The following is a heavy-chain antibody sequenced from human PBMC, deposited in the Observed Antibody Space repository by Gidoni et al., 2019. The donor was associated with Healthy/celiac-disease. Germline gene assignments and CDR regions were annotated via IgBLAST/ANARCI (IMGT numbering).Heavy chain of an antibody. D-gene: IGHD6-19*01. CDR3: AREEWLVLFYGMDV. J-gene: IGHJ6*02. CDR1: GFTFSSYA. CDR2: ISYDGSNK. V-gene: IGHV3-30-3*01. Sequence: QVQLVESGGGVVQPGRSLRLSSAASGFTFSSYAMHWVRQAPGKGLEWVAVISYDGSNKYYADSVKGRVTISRDNSKNTLYLQMNSLRAEDTAVYYCAREEWLVLFYGMDVWGQGTTVTVSS.